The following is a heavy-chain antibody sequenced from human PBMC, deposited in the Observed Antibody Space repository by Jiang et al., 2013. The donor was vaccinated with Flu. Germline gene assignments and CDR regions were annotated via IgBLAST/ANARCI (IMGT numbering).Heavy chain of an antibody. J-gene: IGHJ6*02. CDR1: GYSFTTYW. CDR2: IHPGESFTPP. Sequence: GAEVKKPGESLKISCKTSGYSFTTYWVAWVRHIPGKGLEWIGIIHPGESFTPPMYNPAFQGQVTMSADRSISTAYLHFSSLRASDTATYYCARHENFSFEYYGMDVWGQGTTVTVSS. D-gene: IGHD6-6*01. CDR3: ARHENFSFEYYGMDV. V-gene: IGHV5-51*01.